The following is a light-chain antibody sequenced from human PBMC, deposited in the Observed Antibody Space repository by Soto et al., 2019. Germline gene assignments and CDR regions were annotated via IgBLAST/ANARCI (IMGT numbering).Light chain of an antibody. V-gene: IGLV4-69*01. J-gene: IGLJ2*01. CDR1: SGHSSYA. CDR3: QTWGTGVV. Sequence: QTVVTQSPSASASLGASVKLTCTLSSGHSSYAIAWHQQHPEKGPRDLMKVTSDGSHSMGDWIPDRFSGSSSGAERYLTIPSLQSEDGAYYYCQTWGTGVVFGGGTKLTVL. CDR2: VTSDGSH.